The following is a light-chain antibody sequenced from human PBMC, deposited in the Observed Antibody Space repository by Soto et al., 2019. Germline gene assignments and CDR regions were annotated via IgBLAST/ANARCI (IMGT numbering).Light chain of an antibody. CDR2: DAS. V-gene: IGKV1-5*01. J-gene: IGKJ3*01. CDR1: QSISSW. Sequence: DIQMTQSPSTLSASVGDRVTITCRASQSISSWLAWYQQKPGKAPKLLIYDASSLESGVPSRFSGSGSGTEFTLTLSSLQPADFATYYCQQYTVFTFGPGTKVDIK. CDR3: QQYTVFT.